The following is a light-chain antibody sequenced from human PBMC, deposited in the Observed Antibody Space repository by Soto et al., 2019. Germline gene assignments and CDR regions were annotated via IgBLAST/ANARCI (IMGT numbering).Light chain of an antibody. CDR1: QSISRY. CDR2: AAS. CDR3: QQSHTPPLT. V-gene: IGKV1-39*01. Sequence: DIQMTQSPSPLSASVGDRVTATCRASQSISRYLNWYQQKPGNAPKLLIYAASNLQSGVPSRFSGSGSGTDFTLTISSLHPEDFATYFCQQSHTPPLTFGGGTKVEIK. J-gene: IGKJ4*01.